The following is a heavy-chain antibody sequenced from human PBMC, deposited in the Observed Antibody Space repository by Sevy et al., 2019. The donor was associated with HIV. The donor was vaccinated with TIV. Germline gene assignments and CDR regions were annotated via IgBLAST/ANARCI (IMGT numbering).Heavy chain of an antibody. D-gene: IGHD1-1*01. V-gene: IGHV3-7*01. CDR3: ARDSSRNDAHY. Sequence: GGSLRLSCTASGFTFSTYWMNWLRQAPGKGLEWVANMNQDGSTKVYVDSVRGRFTISRDNAKNSLYLQMDSLGAEDTAVYYCARDSSRNDAHYWGQGTVVTVSS. CDR1: GFTFSTYW. J-gene: IGHJ4*02. CDR2: MNQDGSTK.